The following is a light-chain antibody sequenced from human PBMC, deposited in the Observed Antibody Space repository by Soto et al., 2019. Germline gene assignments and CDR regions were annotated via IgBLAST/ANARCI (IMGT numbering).Light chain of an antibody. CDR3: QQYSQWPLT. CDR2: GVS. J-gene: IGKJ4*01. V-gene: IGKV3-15*01. Sequence: ETVMTQSPATLSVSPGERATLSCRASQSVTSNLAWYQQKPGQAPRLLMYGVSTRATGIPARFGGSGSATEFTLTISSLQSEDFAVYYCQQYSQWPLTFGGGTKVDIK. CDR1: QSVTSN.